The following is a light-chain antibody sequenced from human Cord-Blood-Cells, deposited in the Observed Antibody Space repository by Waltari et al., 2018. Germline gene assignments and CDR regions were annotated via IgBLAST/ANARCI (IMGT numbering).Light chain of an antibody. V-gene: IGLV1-47*01. J-gene: IGLJ3*02. CDR1: SSNIGSNY. CDR2: RNT. CDR3: AAWDDSLSGPV. Sequence: QSVLTQPPSASGTPGQRVTISCSGSSSNIGSNYVYWYQQLPGTAPKLLIYRNTKRPSGVPDRCSGSKSGTSASLAISGLRSEDEADYYCAAWDDSLSGPVFGGGTKLTVL.